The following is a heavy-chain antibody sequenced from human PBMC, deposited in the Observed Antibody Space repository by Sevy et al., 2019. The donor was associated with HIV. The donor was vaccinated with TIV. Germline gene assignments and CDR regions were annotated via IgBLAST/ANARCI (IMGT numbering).Heavy chain of an antibody. CDR3: ARQSTMVRGVLRHFDY. CDR2: IYYSGST. CDR1: GGSISSSSYY. V-gene: IGHV4-39*01. J-gene: IGHJ4*02. Sequence: SETLSLTCTVSGGSISSSSYYWGWIRQPPGKGLEWIGSIYYSGSTYYTPSLKSRVTISVGTSKNQFSLKLSSVTAADTAVYYCARQSTMVRGVLRHFDYWGQGTLVTVSS. D-gene: IGHD3-10*01.